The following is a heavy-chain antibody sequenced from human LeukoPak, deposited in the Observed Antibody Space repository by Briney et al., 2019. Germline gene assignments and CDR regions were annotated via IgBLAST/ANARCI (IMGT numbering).Heavy chain of an antibody. V-gene: IGHV4-4*02. CDR3: ARYPAVEWLSVFDY. Sequence: SGTLSLTCAVSGDSISSGNWWSWVRQPPGKGLEWIGEIYHSGSTNYNPSLKSRVTISVDKSKNQFSLNLSSVTAADTAVYYCARYPAVEWLSVFDYWGQGTLVTVSS. J-gene: IGHJ4*02. CDR1: GDSISSGNW. D-gene: IGHD5-12*01. CDR2: IYHSGST.